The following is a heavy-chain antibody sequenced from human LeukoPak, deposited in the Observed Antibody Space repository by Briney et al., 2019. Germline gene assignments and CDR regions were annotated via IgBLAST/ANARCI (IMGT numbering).Heavy chain of an antibody. D-gene: IGHD6-13*01. CDR3: ARDYLAAAALGYFDY. CDR1: GGSISSGGYY. Sequence: SETLSLTCTVSGGSISSGGYYWSWIRQHPGKGLEWIGYIYYSGSTYYNPSLKSRVTISVDTSKNQFSLKLSSVTAADTAVYYCARDYLAAAALGYFDYWGQGTLVTVSS. V-gene: IGHV4-31*03. CDR2: IYYSGST. J-gene: IGHJ4*02.